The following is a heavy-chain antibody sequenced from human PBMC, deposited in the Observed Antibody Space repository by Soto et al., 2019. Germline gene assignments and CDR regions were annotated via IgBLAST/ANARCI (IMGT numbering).Heavy chain of an antibody. CDR2: ISGSGRTI. V-gene: IGHV3-48*03. Sequence: PGGSLRLSCEASGFTFSNYDMNWVRQAPGKGLEWVSYISGSGRTIYYADSVKGRFTISRDSAKKSLFLQMNSLRAEDTALYYCARGDDSSGYYYAFDSWGQGTPVTVSS. CDR3: ARGDDSSGYYYAFDS. J-gene: IGHJ4*02. D-gene: IGHD3-22*01. CDR1: GFTFSNYD.